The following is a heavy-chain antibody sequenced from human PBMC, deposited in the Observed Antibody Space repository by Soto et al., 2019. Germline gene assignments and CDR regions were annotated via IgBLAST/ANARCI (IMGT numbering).Heavy chain of an antibody. J-gene: IGHJ4*02. D-gene: IGHD5-18*01. V-gene: IGHV3-30*18. Sequence: GGSLRLSCAASGFTFSSYGMHWVRQAPGKGLEWVAVISYDGSNKYYADSVKGRFTISRDNSKNTLYLQMNSLRAEDTAVYYCAKDLENGYSYGFPFDYWGQGTLVTVSS. CDR2: ISYDGSNK. CDR3: AKDLENGYSYGFPFDY. CDR1: GFTFSSYG.